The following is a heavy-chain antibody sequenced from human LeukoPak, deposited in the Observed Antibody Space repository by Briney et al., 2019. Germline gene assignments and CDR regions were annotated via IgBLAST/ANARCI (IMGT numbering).Heavy chain of an antibody. CDR2: IRYDGINK. Sequence: GGSLRLSCAASGFTFSNYAMHWVRRAPGKGLEWVTFIRYDGINKYYADSVKGRFAISRDNSKNTLYLQMNSLRAEDTAVYYCAKDGNSGTYYSIDYWGQGTLVTVSS. J-gene: IGHJ4*02. CDR1: GFTFSNYA. D-gene: IGHD1-26*01. V-gene: IGHV3-30*02. CDR3: AKDGNSGTYYSIDY.